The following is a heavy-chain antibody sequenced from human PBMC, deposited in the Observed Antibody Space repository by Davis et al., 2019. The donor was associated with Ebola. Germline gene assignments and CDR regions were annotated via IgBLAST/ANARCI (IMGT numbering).Heavy chain of an antibody. Sequence: AASVKVSCKASGYTFTGFYMHWVRQAPGQGLEWVGRINPNTGGTSSAQKFQGRVTMTRDTSITTVYMELSRLTSDDTAVYFCARSFWYDSGAYSAWGQGTLVTVSS. V-gene: IGHV1-2*06. CDR1: GYTFTGFY. CDR3: ARSFWYDSGAYSA. J-gene: IGHJ5*02. CDR2: INPNTGGT. D-gene: IGHD3-22*01.